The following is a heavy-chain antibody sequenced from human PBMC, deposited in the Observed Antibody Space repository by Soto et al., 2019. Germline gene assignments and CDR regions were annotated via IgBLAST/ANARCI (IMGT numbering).Heavy chain of an antibody. CDR2: IRSKSNNYAT. D-gene: IGHD4-17*01. CDR3: TSTTMTTAFDI. V-gene: IGHV3-73*02. CDR1: GFTFSDSA. J-gene: IGHJ3*02. Sequence: EVQLVESGGGLVQPGGSLKLSCAASGFTFSDSAMHWVRQASGKGLEWVGRIRSKSNNYATAYAASVKGRFTISRDDSKNTAYLLMTSLNTEDTAVYYCTSTTMTTAFDIWGQGTMVTVSS.